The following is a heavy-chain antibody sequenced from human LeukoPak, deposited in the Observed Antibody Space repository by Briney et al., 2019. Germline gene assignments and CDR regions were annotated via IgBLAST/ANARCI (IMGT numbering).Heavy chain of an antibody. J-gene: IGHJ4*02. CDR2: ISYDGSNK. V-gene: IGHV3-30*18. CDR1: GFTFSSYG. Sequence: GGSLRRSCAASGFTFSSYGMHWVRQAPGKGLEWVAVISYDGSNKYYADSVKGRFTISRDNSKNTLYLQMNSLRAEDTAVYYCAKDEYSSSRSLDYWGQGTLVTVSS. CDR3: AKDEYSSSRSLDY. D-gene: IGHD6-6*01.